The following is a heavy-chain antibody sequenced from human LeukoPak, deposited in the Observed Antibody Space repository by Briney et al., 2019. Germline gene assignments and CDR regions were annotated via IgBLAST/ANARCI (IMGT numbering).Heavy chain of an antibody. J-gene: IGHJ5*02. D-gene: IGHD1-14*01. CDR2: VHPDTGYA. CDR1: GYPFTTYE. V-gene: IGHV1-8*01. CDR3: ARGPRNDP. Sequence: ASVKVSCKTSGYPFTTYEINWVRQAAGQGLEWMGWVHPDTGYADYAQKFQGSVTMTSDTSISTAYMELSSLRSDDTAVYFCARGPRNDPWGQGTLVTASS.